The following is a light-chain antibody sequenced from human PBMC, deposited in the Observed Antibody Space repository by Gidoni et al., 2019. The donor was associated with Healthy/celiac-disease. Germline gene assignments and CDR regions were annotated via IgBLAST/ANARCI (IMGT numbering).Light chain of an antibody. CDR1: QSISSW. J-gene: IGKJ4*01. V-gene: IGKV1-5*03. Sequence: IQMTQSPSTLSASVGDRVTITCRASQSISSWLAWYQQKPGKAPKLLIYKASSLESGVPSRFSGSGSGTEFTLTISSLQPDDFATYYCQQYNSLTFXGXTKVEIK. CDR3: QQYNSLT. CDR2: KAS.